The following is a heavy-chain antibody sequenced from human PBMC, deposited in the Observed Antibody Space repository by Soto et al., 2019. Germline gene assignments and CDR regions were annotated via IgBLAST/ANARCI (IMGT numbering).Heavy chain of an antibody. V-gene: IGHV4-30-2*01. CDR1: GGSISSGGSS. J-gene: IGHJ4*02. CDR3: ARGYGRNFDY. D-gene: IGHD5-18*01. Sequence: SETLSLTCAVSGGSISSGGSSWSWIRQPPGKGLEWIGYIYHSGSTYYNPSLKSRVTISVDRSKNQFSLKLSSVTAADTAVYYCARGYGRNFDYWGQGTLVTVSS. CDR2: IYHSGST.